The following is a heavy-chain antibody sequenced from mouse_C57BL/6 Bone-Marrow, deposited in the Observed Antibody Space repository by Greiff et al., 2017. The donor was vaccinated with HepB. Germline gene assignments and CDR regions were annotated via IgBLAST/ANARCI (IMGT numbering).Heavy chain of an antibody. D-gene: IGHD2-1*01. J-gene: IGHJ2*01. CDR1: GYAFSSSW. V-gene: IGHV1-82*01. Sequence: VQLQESGPELVKPGASVKISCKASGYAFSSSWMNWVKQRPGKGLEWIGRIYPGDGDTNYNGKFKGKATLTADKSSSTAYMQLSSLTSEDSAVYFCARLGSITVSTMVPTRGFRVPVVSDWCKVLTKRSTTVLTGRGYFDYWGQGTTLTVSS. CDR2: IYPGDGDT. CDR3: ARLGSITVSTMVPTRGFRVPVVSDWCKVLTKRSTTVLTGRGYFDY.